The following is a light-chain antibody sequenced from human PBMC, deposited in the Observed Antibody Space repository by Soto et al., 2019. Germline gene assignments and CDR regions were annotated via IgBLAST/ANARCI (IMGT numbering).Light chain of an antibody. CDR1: QSISSY. V-gene: IGKV1-39*01. CDR2: AAS. Sequence: DIQMHQSQSSLSASVGVRFTITGRASQSISSYLNWYQQKPGKANKLLIYAASSLQSGVPSRFSAFGSGTDFSLTISSLQPEEFATYYCKKSYSAPRTVGTGNKVAIK. J-gene: IGKJ3*01. CDR3: KKSYSAPRT.